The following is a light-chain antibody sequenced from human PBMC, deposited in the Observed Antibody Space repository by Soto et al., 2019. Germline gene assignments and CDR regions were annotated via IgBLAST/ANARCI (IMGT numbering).Light chain of an antibody. Sequence: VTQSAATLSVPPGERATLSCRAAHSVSSTLAWYQQKPGQAPRLLIYAASCRATGIPDRFSGSGSGTDFTLTISRLEPEDFAVYYCQQCGSSPDTFGQGTRLEIK. J-gene: IGKJ5*01. CDR3: QQCGSSPDT. V-gene: IGKV3-20*01. CDR2: AAS. CDR1: HSVSST.